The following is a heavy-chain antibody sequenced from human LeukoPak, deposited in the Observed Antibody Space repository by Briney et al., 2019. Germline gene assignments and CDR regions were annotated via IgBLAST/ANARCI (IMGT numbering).Heavy chain of an antibody. CDR3: AKGDAYCGGDCYPD. Sequence: GGSLRLSCAASGFTFSSYWMHWVRQAPGKGLVGVSRINNDGRSTNYADSVKGRFTISRDNAKNTLYLQMNSLRAEDTALYYCAKGDAYCGGDCYPDWGQGTLVTVSS. V-gene: IGHV3-74*01. CDR1: GFTFSSYW. D-gene: IGHD2-21*02. CDR2: INNDGRST. J-gene: IGHJ4*02.